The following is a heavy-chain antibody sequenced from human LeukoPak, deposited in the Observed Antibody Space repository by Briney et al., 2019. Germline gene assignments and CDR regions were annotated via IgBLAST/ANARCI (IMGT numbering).Heavy chain of an antibody. CDR3: ARERITMVRGADCFDP. Sequence: ASVKVSCKASGYTFTSYYMHWVRQAPGQGLEWVGIINPSGGSTSYAQKFQGRVTMTRDTSTSTVYMELSSLRSEDTAVYYCARERITMVRGADCFDPWGQGTLVTVSS. D-gene: IGHD3-10*01. J-gene: IGHJ5*02. CDR2: INPSGGST. V-gene: IGHV1-46*01. CDR1: GYTFTSYY.